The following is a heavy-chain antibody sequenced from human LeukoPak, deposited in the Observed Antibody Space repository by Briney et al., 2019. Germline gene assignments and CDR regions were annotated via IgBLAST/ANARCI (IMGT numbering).Heavy chain of an antibody. D-gene: IGHD3-16*02. CDR2: IYYSGST. V-gene: IGHV4-31*03. CDR3: ARGSGLSYAFDI. J-gene: IGHJ3*02. CDR1: GPSISSGGYY. Sequence: SETQSLTCTVSGPSISSGGYYWSWIRQHPGKGLQRNGYIYYSGSTYYNPSLKSRVTISVDTSKNQFSLKLSSVTAADTAVYYCARGSGLSYAFDIWGQGTMVTVSS.